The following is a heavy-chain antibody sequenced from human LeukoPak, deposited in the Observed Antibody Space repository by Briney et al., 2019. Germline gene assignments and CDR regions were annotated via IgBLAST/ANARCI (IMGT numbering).Heavy chain of an antibody. Sequence: SQTLSLTCAISGDSVSSNNGAWNWIGQSPSRGLEWLGRTYYRSKWYNDYAESMKGRITINSDTSKNQFSLQLNPVTPEDTAVYYCARDLGNSGWYTFDYWGQGTLVTVSS. D-gene: IGHD6-19*01. CDR1: GDSVSSNNGA. CDR3: ARDLGNSGWYTFDY. V-gene: IGHV6-1*01. J-gene: IGHJ4*02. CDR2: TYYRSKWYN.